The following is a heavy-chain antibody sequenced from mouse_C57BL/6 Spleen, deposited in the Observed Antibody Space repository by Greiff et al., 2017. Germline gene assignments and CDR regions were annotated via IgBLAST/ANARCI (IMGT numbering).Heavy chain of an antibody. V-gene: IGHV1-39*01. J-gene: IGHJ2*01. D-gene: IGHD2-4*01. CDR3: ARRSDYDYDGGFDY. Sequence: EVKLQESGPELVKPGASVKISCKASGYSFTDYNMNWVKQSNGKSLEWIGVINPNYGTTSYNQKFKGKATLTVDQSSSTAYMQLNSLTSEDSAVYYCARRSDYDYDGGFDYWGQGTTLTVSS. CDR1: GYSFTDYN. CDR2: INPNYGTT.